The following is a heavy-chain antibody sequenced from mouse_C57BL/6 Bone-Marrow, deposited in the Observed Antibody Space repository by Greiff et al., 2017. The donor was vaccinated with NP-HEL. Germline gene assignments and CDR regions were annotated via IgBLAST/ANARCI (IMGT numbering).Heavy chain of an antibody. CDR1: GFTFSDYG. CDR2: ISNLAYSI. J-gene: IGHJ1*03. Sequence: EVQLVESGGGLVQPGGSLKLSCAASGFTFSDYGMAWVRQAPRKGPEWVAFISNLAYSIYYADTVTGRFTISRENAKNTLYLEMSSLRSEDTAMYYCARRGTTVGNWYFDVWGTVTTVTVSS. V-gene: IGHV5-15*01. CDR3: ARRGTTVGNWYFDV. D-gene: IGHD1-1*01.